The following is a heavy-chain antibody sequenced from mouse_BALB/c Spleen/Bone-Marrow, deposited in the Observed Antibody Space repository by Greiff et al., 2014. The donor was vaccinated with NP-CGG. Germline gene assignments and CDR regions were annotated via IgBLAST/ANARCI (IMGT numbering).Heavy chain of an antibody. CDR2: ISNGGSYT. CDR3: ARDSLYYYGSSYGYFDV. V-gene: IGHV5-4*02. CDR1: GFTFSDYY. D-gene: IGHD1-1*01. Sequence: EVQLVESGGGLMKPGGSLKLSCAASGFTFSDYYMYWVRQTPEKRLEWVATISNGGSYTYYPDSVKGRFTISRDNAKKNLYLQMSSLKSEDTAMYYCARDSLYYYGSSYGYFDVWGAGTTVTVSS. J-gene: IGHJ1*01.